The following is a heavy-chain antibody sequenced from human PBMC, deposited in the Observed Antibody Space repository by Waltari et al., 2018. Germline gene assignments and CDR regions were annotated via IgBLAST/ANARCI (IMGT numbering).Heavy chain of an antibody. CDR3: AREAGENYYYDSLGFDP. Sequence: QVQLVESGGGLVKPGGSLRLSCAASGFTFSDYYMSWIRQAPGKGLEWVSYISFSGSTIYYADSVKGRFTISRDNAKNSLYLQMNSLRAEDAAVYYCAREAGENYYYDSLGFDPWGQGTLVTVSS. V-gene: IGHV3-11*04. CDR1: GFTFSDYY. D-gene: IGHD3-22*01. CDR2: ISFSGSTI. J-gene: IGHJ5*02.